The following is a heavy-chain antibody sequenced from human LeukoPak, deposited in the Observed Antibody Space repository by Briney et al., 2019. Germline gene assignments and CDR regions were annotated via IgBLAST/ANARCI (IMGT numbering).Heavy chain of an antibody. CDR3: ARSPYSSSWPTYYFDY. J-gene: IGHJ4*02. D-gene: IGHD6-13*01. CDR2: IIPIFGTA. Sequence: ASVKVSCKASGGTFSSYAISWVRQAPGQGLEWMGGIIPIFGTANYAQKFQGRVTITADESTSTAYMELSSLRSEDTAVYYCARSPYSSSWPTYYFDYWGQGTLVTVSS. V-gene: IGHV1-69*01. CDR1: GGTFSSYA.